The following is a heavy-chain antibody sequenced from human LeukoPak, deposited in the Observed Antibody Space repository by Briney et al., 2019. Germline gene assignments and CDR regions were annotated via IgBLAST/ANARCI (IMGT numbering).Heavy chain of an antibody. CDR3: ARGGGLDV. J-gene: IGHJ6*02. Sequence: GGSLRLSCAASGITFSSYWMNWARQAPGKGLEWVASINHNGDVNYYVDSVKGRFTISRDNAKNSLYLQMSNLRAEDTAVYFCARGGGLDVWGQGATVTVSS. D-gene: IGHD3-16*01. V-gene: IGHV3-7*03. CDR2: INHNGDVN. CDR1: GITFSSYW.